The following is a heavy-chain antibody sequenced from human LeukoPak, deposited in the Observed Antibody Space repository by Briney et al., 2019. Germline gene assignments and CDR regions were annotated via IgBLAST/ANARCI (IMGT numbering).Heavy chain of an antibody. J-gene: IGHJ4*02. Sequence: SGGSLRLSCAASGFTFSSYAMSWVRQAPGKGLEWVSAISGSGGSTYYADSVKGRFTISRDNSKNTLYLQMNSLRAEDTAVYYCAKETYYDFWSGYFAYVYWGQGTLVTVSS. CDR1: GFTFSSYA. D-gene: IGHD3-3*01. CDR3: AKETYYDFWSGYFAYVY. V-gene: IGHV3-23*01. CDR2: ISGSGGST.